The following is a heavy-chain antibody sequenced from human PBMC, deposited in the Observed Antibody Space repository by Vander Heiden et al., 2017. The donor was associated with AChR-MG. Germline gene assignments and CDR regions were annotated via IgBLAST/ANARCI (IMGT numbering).Heavy chain of an antibody. CDR2: IGTAGDT. CDR3: ARAPRGVAYYYYGMDV. V-gene: IGHV3-13*01. Sequence: EVQLVESGGGLVQVGGSLSLTCAATGFTFSSYDMHWVSQATGKGLEWVSAIGTAGDTYYPGSVKGRFTISRENAKNSLYLQMNSLRAGDTAVYYCARAPRGVAYYYYGMDVWGQGTTVTISS. D-gene: IGHD3-10*01. J-gene: IGHJ6*02. CDR1: GFTFSSYD.